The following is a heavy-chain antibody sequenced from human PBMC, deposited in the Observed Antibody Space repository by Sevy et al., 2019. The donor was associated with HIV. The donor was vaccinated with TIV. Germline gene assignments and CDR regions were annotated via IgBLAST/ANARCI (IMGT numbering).Heavy chain of an antibody. CDR3: ARERSCGGDCYYFDY. D-gene: IGHD2-21*02. V-gene: IGHV3-20*04. CDR2: INWNGVGT. Sequence: GGSLRLSCAASGLNFDDYGMSWVRQAPGKGLEWVSAINWNGVGTSYADSVKGRFTISRDNAKNSPYVQMNSLRAEDTALYYCARERSCGGDCYYFDYWGQGTLVTVSS. CDR1: GLNFDDYG. J-gene: IGHJ4*02.